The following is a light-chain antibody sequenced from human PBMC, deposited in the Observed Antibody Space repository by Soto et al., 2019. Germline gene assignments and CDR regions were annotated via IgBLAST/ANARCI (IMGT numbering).Light chain of an antibody. CDR3: ASYTTSSTLV. J-gene: IGLJ2*01. V-gene: IGLV2-14*01. CDR1: SSDIGGYNF. CDR2: AVT. Sequence: QSALTQPASVSGSPGQSITISCTGTSSDIGGYNFVSWYHQHPGKAPKLLIYAVTNRPSGIPDRFSGSKSGNTASLTISGLQAEDGADYYCASYTTSSTLVFGGGTPLTVL.